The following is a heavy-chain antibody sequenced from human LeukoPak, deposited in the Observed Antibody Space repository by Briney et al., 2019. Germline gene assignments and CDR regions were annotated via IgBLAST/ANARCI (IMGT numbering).Heavy chain of an antibody. J-gene: IGHJ5*02. Sequence: GGSLRLSCAASGFSISTYVMSWVRQAPGRGLEWVSAISGSGGSTYYADSVKGRFTISRDNSKNTLYLQMNSLRAEDTAVYYCAKEPYYYDSSGYYYPNLFDPWGQGTLVAVSS. V-gene: IGHV3-23*01. CDR2: ISGSGGST. CDR1: GFSISTYV. CDR3: AKEPYYYDSSGYYYPNLFDP. D-gene: IGHD3-22*01.